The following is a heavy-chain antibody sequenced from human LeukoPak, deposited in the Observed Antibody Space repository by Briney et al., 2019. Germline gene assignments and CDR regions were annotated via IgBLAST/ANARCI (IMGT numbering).Heavy chain of an antibody. Sequence: GGSLRLSCAASGFTFDDYAMHWVRQAPGKGLEWVSLISWDGGSTYYADSVKGRFTISRDNSKNSLYLQMNSLRAEDTALYYCAKDAQGDYYDSSGYFDYWGQGTLVTVSS. J-gene: IGHJ4*02. CDR3: AKDAQGDYYDSSGYFDY. CDR1: GFTFDDYA. D-gene: IGHD3-22*01. V-gene: IGHV3-43D*03. CDR2: ISWDGGST.